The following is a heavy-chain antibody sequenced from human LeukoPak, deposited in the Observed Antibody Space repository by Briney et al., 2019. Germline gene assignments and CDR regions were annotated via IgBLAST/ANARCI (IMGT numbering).Heavy chain of an antibody. CDR3: ASPSRIAARLPNDAFDI. CDR1: GGSFSGYY. V-gene: IGHV4-34*01. Sequence: PSETLSLTCAVYGGSFSGYYWSWIRQPPGKGLEWIGEINHSGSTNYNPSLKSRVTISVDTSKNQFSLKLSSVTAADTAVYYCASPSRIAARLPNDAFDIWGQGTMVTVSS. J-gene: IGHJ3*02. CDR2: INHSGST. D-gene: IGHD6-6*01.